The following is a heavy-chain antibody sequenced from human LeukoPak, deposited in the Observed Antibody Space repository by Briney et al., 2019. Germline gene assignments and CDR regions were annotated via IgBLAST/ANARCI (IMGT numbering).Heavy chain of an antibody. J-gene: IGHJ5*02. Sequence: SETLSLTCTVSGGSTSSSSYYWGWIRQPPGKGLEWIGSIYYSGSTYYNPSLKSRVTISVDTSKNQFSLKLSSVTAADTAVYYCARGGSNWFDPWGQGTLVTVSS. CDR2: IYYSGST. CDR3: ARGGSNWFDP. V-gene: IGHV4-39*07. CDR1: GGSTSSSSYY.